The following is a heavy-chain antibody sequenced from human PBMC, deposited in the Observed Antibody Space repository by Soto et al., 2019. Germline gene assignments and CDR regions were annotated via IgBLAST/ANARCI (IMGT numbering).Heavy chain of an antibody. CDR2: INHSGST. J-gene: IGHJ4*02. CDR3: ARGGGYYDSSGYYYDY. CDR1: GGSFSGYY. Sequence: SETLSLTCAVYGGSFSGYYWSWIRQPPGKGLEWIGEINHSGSTNYNPSHKSRVTISVDTSKNQFSLKLSTVTAADTAVYYCARGGGYYDSSGYYYDYWGQGTLVTVSS. D-gene: IGHD3-22*01. V-gene: IGHV4-34*01.